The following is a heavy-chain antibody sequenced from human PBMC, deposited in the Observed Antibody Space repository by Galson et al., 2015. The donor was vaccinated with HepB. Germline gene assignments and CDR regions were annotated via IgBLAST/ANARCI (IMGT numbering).Heavy chain of an antibody. J-gene: IGHJ3*01. CDR2: IWYDGSNK. Sequence: SLRLSCAASGFTFSSYGMHWVRQAPGKGLEWVAVIWYDGSNKYYADSVKGRFTISRDNSKNTLYLQMNSLRAEDTAVYYCARGGEDYYDSSAGFDVWGQGTMVTVSS. CDR3: ARGGEDYYDSSAGFDV. D-gene: IGHD3-22*01. CDR1: GFTFSSYG. V-gene: IGHV3-33*08.